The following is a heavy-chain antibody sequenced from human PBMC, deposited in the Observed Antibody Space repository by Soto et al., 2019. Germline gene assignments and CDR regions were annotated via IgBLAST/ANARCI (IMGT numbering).Heavy chain of an antibody. CDR2: ITCSSGHI. D-gene: IGHD3-10*01. CDR3: VRERGLSSFYGMDV. V-gene: IGHV3-21*02. Sequence: EVQLVESGGGLVKPGGSLRLSCEASGFTLTTYTMNWVRQASGKGLEWVSSITCSSGHIYYADSVKGRFTISRDNARNSLYLQMNSLRAEDTAVYYCVRERGLSSFYGMDVWGQGTTVTVSS. J-gene: IGHJ6*02. CDR1: GFTLTTYT.